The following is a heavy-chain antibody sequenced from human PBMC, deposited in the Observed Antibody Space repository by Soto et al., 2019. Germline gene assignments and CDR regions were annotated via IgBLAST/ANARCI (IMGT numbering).Heavy chain of an antibody. V-gene: IGHV3-53*02. CDR1: GFSVSANN. Sequence: EVQLVETGGDLIQPGGSLRLSCAASGFSVSANNMNWVRQAPGKGLEWVSIIYGTDTTYYADSVRGRFTVSRDNSKNTVYLQMDSLRSEDTALYHCVSGGFDWGQGTLVTVSS. CDR3: VSGGFD. CDR2: IYGTDTT. D-gene: IGHD3-16*01. J-gene: IGHJ4*02.